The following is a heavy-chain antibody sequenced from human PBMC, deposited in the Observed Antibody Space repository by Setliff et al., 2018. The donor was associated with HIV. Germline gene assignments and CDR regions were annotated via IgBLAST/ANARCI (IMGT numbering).Heavy chain of an antibody. J-gene: IGHJ4*02. CDR2: IIPIFGTA. D-gene: IGHD3-3*01. V-gene: IGHV1-69*06. CDR3: ARDESIFGVAISDY. CDR1: GGTFSSYA. Sequence: SVKVSCKASGGTFSSYAISWVRQAPGQGLEWMGGIIPIFGTANYAQKFQGRVTMTADKSTNTAYMELSSLTSDDTAVYYCARDESIFGVAISDYWGQGTLVTVSS.